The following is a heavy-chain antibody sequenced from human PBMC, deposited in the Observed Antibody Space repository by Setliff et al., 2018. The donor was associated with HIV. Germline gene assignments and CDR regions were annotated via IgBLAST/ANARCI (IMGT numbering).Heavy chain of an antibody. D-gene: IGHD3-22*01. CDR2: INPSGSIT. CDR3: ARGGTYYYDSSGYFIPGKY. Sequence: ASVKVSCKTSGYTFITYYISWVRQAPGQGLEWMGMINPSGSITNYAQKFQGRLTMTRDTSTSTVYMELNSLRSEDTAVYYCARGGTYYYDSSGYFIPGKYWGQGSLVTVSS. CDR1: GYTFITYY. J-gene: IGHJ4*02. V-gene: IGHV1-46*01.